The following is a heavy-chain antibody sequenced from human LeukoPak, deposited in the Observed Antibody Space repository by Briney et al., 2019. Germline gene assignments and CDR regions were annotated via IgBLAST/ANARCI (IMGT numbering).Heavy chain of an antibody. CDR3: ARDMARFEH. CDR1: GGSISSGSYY. D-gene: IGHD3-10*01. Sequence: PSETLSLTCTVSGGSISSGSYYWSWIRQPAGKGLEWIGRIYTSGSTNYNPSLKSRVTISVDTSKNQFSLKLSSVTAADTAVYYCARDMARFEHWGQGTLVTVSS. J-gene: IGHJ4*02. V-gene: IGHV4-61*02. CDR2: IYTSGST.